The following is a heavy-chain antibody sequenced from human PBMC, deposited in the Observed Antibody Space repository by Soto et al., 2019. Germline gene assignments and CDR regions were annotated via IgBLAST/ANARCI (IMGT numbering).Heavy chain of an antibody. CDR1: GFTFSSYG. Sequence: QVQLVESGGGVVQPGRSLRLSCAASGFTFSSYGMHWVRQAPGKGLEWVAVIWYDGSNKYYADSVKGRFTISRENSKNTLYLQMNSLRAEDTAVYYCARESSYCGGDCYPTYFDYWGQGTLVTVSS. CDR2: IWYDGSNK. J-gene: IGHJ4*02. CDR3: ARESSYCGGDCYPTYFDY. D-gene: IGHD2-21*01. V-gene: IGHV3-33*01.